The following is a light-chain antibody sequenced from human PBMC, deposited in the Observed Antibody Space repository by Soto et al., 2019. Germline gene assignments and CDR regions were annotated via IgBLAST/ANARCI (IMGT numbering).Light chain of an antibody. Sequence: QSVLTQPPSASGTPGQRVTISCSGSSSNIGSNTVNWYQQLPGTAPKLLIRSNNERPSGVPDRFSGSKSGTSASLAISGLQSEDEADYYCAAWDDSLKGLVFGGGTKLTVL. V-gene: IGLV1-44*01. CDR3: AAWDDSLKGLV. CDR2: SNN. CDR1: SSNIGSNT. J-gene: IGLJ3*02.